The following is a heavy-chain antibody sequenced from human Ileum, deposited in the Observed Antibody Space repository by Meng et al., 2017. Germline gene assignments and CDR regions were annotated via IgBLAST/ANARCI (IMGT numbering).Heavy chain of an antibody. CDR2: INPNSGGT. CDR1: GHTCTGYY. J-gene: IGHJ4*02. V-gene: IGHV1-2*06. D-gene: IGHD6-19*01. Sequence: VVRVSAWAEVKKTCAAMKFYCTAYGHTCTGYYMHCGRQAPGQGLEWMGRINPNSGGTNYAQKFQGRVTMTRDTSISTAYMELSRLRSDDTAVYYCARDSGIAVAGTGLDYWGQGTLVTVSS. CDR3: ARDSGIAVAGTGLDY.